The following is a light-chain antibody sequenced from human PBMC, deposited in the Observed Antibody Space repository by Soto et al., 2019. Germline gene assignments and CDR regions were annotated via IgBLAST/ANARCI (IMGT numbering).Light chain of an antibody. CDR2: WAS. J-gene: IGKJ1*01. CDR1: QSVLYSSNNKNY. Sequence: DIVMTQSPDSLAVSLGERATINCKSSQSVLYSSNNKNYLAWYQQKPGQPPKLLIYWASTRESGVPDRFSGSGCGTDFTLTISSLQAEDVAVYYCQQYYSTLWTFGQGTKVEIK. CDR3: QQYYSTLWT. V-gene: IGKV4-1*01.